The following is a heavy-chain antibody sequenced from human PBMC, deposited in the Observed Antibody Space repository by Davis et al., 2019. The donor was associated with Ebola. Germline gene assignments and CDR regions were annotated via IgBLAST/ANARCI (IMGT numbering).Heavy chain of an antibody. J-gene: IGHJ4*02. D-gene: IGHD5-18*01. CDR1: GGSISSYY. Sequence: GSLRLSCTVSGGSISSYYWSWIRQPPGKGLEWIGEINHSGSTNYNPSLKSRVTISVDTSKNQFSLKLSSVTAADTAAYYCARVRGYSYIDYWGQGTLVTVSS. CDR2: INHSGST. V-gene: IGHV4-34*01. CDR3: ARVRGYSYIDY.